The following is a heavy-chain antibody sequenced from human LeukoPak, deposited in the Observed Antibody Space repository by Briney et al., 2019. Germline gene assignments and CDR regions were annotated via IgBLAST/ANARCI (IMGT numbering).Heavy chain of an antibody. D-gene: IGHD6-19*01. Sequence: PSETLSLTCTVSGGSISSSSYYWGWIRQPPGKGLEWIGSIYYSGSTYYNPSLKSRVTISVDTSKNQFSLKLSSVTAADTAVYYCARHSSSGWYNYYYYYMDVWGKGTTVTISS. J-gene: IGHJ6*03. V-gene: IGHV4-39*01. CDR2: IYYSGST. CDR3: ARHSSSGWYNYYYYYMDV. CDR1: GGSISSSSYY.